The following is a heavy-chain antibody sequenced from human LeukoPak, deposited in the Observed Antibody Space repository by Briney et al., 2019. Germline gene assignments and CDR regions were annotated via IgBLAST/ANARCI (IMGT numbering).Heavy chain of an antibody. CDR1: GGSISSGDYY. V-gene: IGHV4-61*08. Sequence: PSETLSLTCTVSGGSISSGDYYWSWIRQPPGKGLEWIGYIYYSGSTNYNPSLKSRVTISVDTSKNQFSLKLSSVTAADTAVYYCARANYCSSTSCGHRGAFDIWGQGTMVTVSS. CDR2: IYYSGST. D-gene: IGHD2-2*01. J-gene: IGHJ3*02. CDR3: ARANYCSSTSCGHRGAFDI.